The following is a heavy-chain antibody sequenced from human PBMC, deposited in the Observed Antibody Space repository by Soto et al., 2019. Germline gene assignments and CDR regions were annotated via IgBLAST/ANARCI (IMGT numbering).Heavy chain of an antibody. V-gene: IGHV3-30*14. D-gene: IGHD2-21*02. J-gene: IGHJ2*01. CDR1: GITFSSFA. Sequence: QVHLVESGGGVVQPGRSLTLSCTASGITFSSFAVHWVRQSPGKGLDWVAAISYDGTTKFYADSVKGRFSISRDNSKDSLNLQMNSLSGEDTAVYYCARDLCGDCFDWYVDPWGQGPLVTVPS. CDR3: ARDLCGDCFDWYVDP. CDR2: ISYDGTTK.